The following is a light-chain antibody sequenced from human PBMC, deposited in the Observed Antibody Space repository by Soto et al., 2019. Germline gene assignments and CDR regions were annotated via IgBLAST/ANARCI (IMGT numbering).Light chain of an antibody. Sequence: EVKWTQSPATLSLYQGERATLSCGASQSVSSSYVAWYQHRPGLAPRLLIHDASSRATGIPARFSGSGSGTEFTLTISSLQSEDFAVYYCQQYNNWPITFGQGTLLEIK. CDR3: QQYNNWPIT. CDR2: DAS. J-gene: IGKJ5*01. CDR1: QSVSSSY. V-gene: IGKV3D-20*01.